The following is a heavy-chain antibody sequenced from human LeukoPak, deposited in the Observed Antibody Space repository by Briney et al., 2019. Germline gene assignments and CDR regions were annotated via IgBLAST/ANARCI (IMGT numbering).Heavy chain of an antibody. CDR2: INPGDSDT. J-gene: IGHJ4*02. V-gene: IGHV5-51*01. D-gene: IGHD3-22*01. Sequence: GESLKISCKGSGYSFTYWIGWVRQMPGKGLEWMGIINPGDSDTRYSPSFQGQVTISADKSISTAYLLWSSLKASDTAMYYCARHPITRYYDSSGYSAAGPDYWGQGTLVTVSS. CDR1: GYSFTYW. CDR3: ARHPITRYYDSSGYSAAGPDY.